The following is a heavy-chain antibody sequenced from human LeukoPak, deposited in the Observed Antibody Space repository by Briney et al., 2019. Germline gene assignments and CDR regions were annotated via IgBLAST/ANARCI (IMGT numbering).Heavy chain of an antibody. CDR3: ARELTTGMYFFDY. CDR2: INPSGGSP. V-gene: IGHV1-46*01. CDR1: GYTVSNYY. D-gene: IGHD1-1*01. J-gene: IGHJ4*02. Sequence: ASVKVSCKASGYTVSNYYLHWDRQAPGQGPEWMGRINPSGGSPIYAQRFQDRVSMTRDMPASTVYMELRSLRSEDTAIYYCARELTTGMYFFDYWGQGTLVTVSS.